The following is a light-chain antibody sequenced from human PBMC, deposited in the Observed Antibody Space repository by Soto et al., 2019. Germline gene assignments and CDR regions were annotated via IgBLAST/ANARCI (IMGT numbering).Light chain of an antibody. CDR2: DAS. J-gene: IGKJ5*01. CDR3: QQRSNWPLIT. Sequence: IVLTQYTATLSLSPGQGANLRCRASQSVSNYLAWYQQKPGQAPRLLISDASNRATGIPARFSGSGSGTDFTLTISSLEPEDFAVYYCQQRSNWPLITFGQGTRLEI. CDR1: QSVSNY. V-gene: IGKV3-11*01.